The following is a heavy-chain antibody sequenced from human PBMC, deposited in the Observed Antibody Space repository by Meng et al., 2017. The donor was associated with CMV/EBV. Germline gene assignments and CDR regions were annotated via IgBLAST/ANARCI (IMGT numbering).Heavy chain of an antibody. CDR1: GYTFTGYY. CDR2: IHPNSGGT. Sequence: ASVKVSCKASGYTFTGYYMHWVRQAPGQGLEWMGWIHPNSGGTNYAQKFQGRVTMTRDTSISTAYMELSRLRSDDTAVYYCAREGYDFWSGYQYPASGMDVWGQGTTVTVSS. CDR3: AREGYDFWSGYQYPASGMDV. D-gene: IGHD3-3*01. J-gene: IGHJ6*02. V-gene: IGHV1-2*02.